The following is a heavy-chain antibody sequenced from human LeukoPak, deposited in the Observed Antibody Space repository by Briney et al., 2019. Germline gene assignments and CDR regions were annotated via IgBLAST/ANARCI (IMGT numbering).Heavy chain of an antibody. CDR2: IKQNGVEK. D-gene: IGHD6-13*01. J-gene: IGHJ4*02. V-gene: IGHV3-7*01. Sequence: PGGSLRLSCAASGLTFSSYWMSWVRQAAGKGLEWVAHIKQNGVEKYYVDSVKGRFTISRDDTKNSLFLQMNSLRAEDTAVYYCARYGSNWNFDYWGQGTLVTVSS. CDR1: GLTFSSYW. CDR3: ARYGSNWNFDY.